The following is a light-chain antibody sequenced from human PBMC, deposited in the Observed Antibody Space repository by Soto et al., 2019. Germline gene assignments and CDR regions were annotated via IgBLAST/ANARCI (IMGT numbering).Light chain of an antibody. CDR2: WAS. Sequence: DIVMTQSPDSLAVSLGERATINCKSSQSVLYSSNNKNYLAWYQQKPGQPPKLLIYWASTRESGVPDRFSGSGSGTDFTLTISSLQAEDVGVYYCQHYYSPPATFGQGTKVEIK. CDR3: QHYYSPPAT. J-gene: IGKJ1*01. V-gene: IGKV4-1*01. CDR1: QSVLYSSNNKNY.